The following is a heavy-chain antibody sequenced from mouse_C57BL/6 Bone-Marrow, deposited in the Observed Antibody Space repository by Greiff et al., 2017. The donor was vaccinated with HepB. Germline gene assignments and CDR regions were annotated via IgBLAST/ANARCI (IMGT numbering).Heavy chain of an antibody. J-gene: IGHJ4*01. V-gene: IGHV1-63*01. CDR3: ARHGLRRAGYAMDY. D-gene: IGHD2-2*01. CDR1: GYTFTNYW. CDR2: IYPGGGYT. Sequence: QVQLQQSGAELVRPGTSVKMSCKASGYTFTNYWIGWAKQRPGHGLEWIGDIYPGGGYTNYNEKFKGKATLTADKSSSTAYMQFSSLTSEDSAIYYCARHGLRRAGYAMDYWGQGTSVTVSS.